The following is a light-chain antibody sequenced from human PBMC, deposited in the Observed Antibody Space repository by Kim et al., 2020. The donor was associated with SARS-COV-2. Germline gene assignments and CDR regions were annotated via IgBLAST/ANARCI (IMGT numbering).Light chain of an antibody. V-gene: IGKV3-15*01. Sequence: PGDRATLSCRASQSINPNLAWFQQKPGQAPRLLIYGASTRTTGIPARFSGSGSGTEFTLTITISSLPSEDFALYFCQQYQDWPRTFGQGTKVEIK. J-gene: IGKJ1*01. CDR3: QQYQDWPRT. CDR2: GAS. CDR1: QSINPN.